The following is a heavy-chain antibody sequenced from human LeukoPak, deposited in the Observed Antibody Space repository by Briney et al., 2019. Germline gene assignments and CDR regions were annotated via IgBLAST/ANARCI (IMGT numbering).Heavy chain of an antibody. CDR1: GFTVSSNY. Sequence: GGSLRLSCAASGFTVSSNYMSWVRQAPGKGLEWVSVIYSDGRIHSADSVKGRFTISRDDSKNTLSLQMNSLRAEDTAVYYCARLQLWRSLDYWGQGTLVTVSS. D-gene: IGHD3-16*01. CDR2: IYSDGRI. J-gene: IGHJ4*02. CDR3: ARLQLWRSLDY. V-gene: IGHV3-53*01.